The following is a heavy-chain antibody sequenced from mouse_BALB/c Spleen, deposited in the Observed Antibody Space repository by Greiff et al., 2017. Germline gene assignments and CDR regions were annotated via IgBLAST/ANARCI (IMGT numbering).Heavy chain of an antibody. CDR3: ARATTATHFDV. CDR2: ISDGGSYT. D-gene: IGHD1-2*01. V-gene: IGHV5-4*02. J-gene: IGHJ1*01. CDR1: GFTFSDYY. Sequence: VESGGGLVKPGGSLQLSCAASGFTFSDYYMYWVRQPPEKRLEWVATISDGGSYTYYPDSVKWRFTISRDNAKNNLYLQMSSLKSEDTAMYYCARATTATHFDVWGAGTTVTVSS.